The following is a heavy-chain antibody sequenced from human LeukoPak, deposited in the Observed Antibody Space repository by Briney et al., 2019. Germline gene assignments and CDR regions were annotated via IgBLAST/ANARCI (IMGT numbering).Heavy chain of an antibody. Sequence: SETLSLTCAVYGGSFSGYYWSWIRQPPGKGLEWIGYIYHTGSTNYSPSLKSRVFISVDTSNNQFSLKLTSVTAADTALYFCARHQTNNFGPGTPFDFWGQGTLVSVSS. J-gene: IGHJ4*02. D-gene: IGHD1-20*01. CDR1: GGSFSGYY. CDR2: IYHTGST. CDR3: ARHQTNNFGPGTPFDF. V-gene: IGHV4-59*08.